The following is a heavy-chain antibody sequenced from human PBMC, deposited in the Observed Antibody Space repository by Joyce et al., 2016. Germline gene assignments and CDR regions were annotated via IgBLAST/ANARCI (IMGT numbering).Heavy chain of an antibody. V-gene: IGHV5-51*01. J-gene: IGHJ3*02. CDR3: ARHLSPLVHPDAFAI. Sequence: DVQMVQSGAEVKKPGESLKISCKGFGYSFSGYWIGWVRQMPGKGLVWIGIIYPGDSDTRFIPSFQGQVTISADKSINTAYLQWSSLKASDTAMYYCARHLSPLVHPDAFAIWGQGTTVTVSS. D-gene: IGHD2-21*01. CDR2: IYPGDSDT. CDR1: GYSFSGYW.